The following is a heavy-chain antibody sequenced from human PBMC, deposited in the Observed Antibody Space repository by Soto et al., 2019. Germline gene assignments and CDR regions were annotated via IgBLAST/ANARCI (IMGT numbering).Heavy chain of an antibody. D-gene: IGHD2-15*01. CDR1: GFSLSTSGVG. CDR3: AHLGYCSGGSCTTNWFDP. J-gene: IGHJ5*02. Sequence: QITLKESGPTLVKPTQTLTLTCTFSGFSLSTSGVGVGWIRQPPGKALEWLELIYWDDDKRYSPSLKSRLTITKDTSENQVVLTMTNMDPVDTATYYCAHLGYCSGGSCTTNWFDPWGQGTLVTVSS. V-gene: IGHV2-5*02. CDR2: IYWDDDK.